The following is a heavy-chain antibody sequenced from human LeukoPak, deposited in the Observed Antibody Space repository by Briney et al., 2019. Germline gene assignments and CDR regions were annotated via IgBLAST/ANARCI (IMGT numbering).Heavy chain of an antibody. D-gene: IGHD3-10*01. CDR2: ISGGGGST. J-gene: IGHJ5*02. CDR3: AKDLTRTMVRGVITS. CDR1: GFTFSSYA. Sequence: GGSLRLSCAASGFTFSSYAMSWVRQAPGKGLEWVSAISGGGGSTYYADSVKGRFTISRDNSKNTLYLQMNSLRAEDTAVYYCAKDLTRTMVRGVITSWGQGTLVTVSS. V-gene: IGHV3-23*01.